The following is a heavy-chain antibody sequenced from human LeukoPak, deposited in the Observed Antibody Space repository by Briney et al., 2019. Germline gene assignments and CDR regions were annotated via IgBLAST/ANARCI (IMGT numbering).Heavy chain of an antibody. J-gene: IGHJ4*02. CDR3: ARDPYDYVWGSYRYRFDY. Sequence: KPSETLSLTCAVYGESFTTFYWGWIRQTPGKGLEWIGEINHTGSTNYNPSLKSRVTISIDTSRNQFPLKLNSVTAAGTAVYYCARDPYDYVWGSYRYRFDYWGQGTLVTVSS. D-gene: IGHD3-16*02. CDR1: GESFTTFY. CDR2: INHTGST. V-gene: IGHV4-34*01.